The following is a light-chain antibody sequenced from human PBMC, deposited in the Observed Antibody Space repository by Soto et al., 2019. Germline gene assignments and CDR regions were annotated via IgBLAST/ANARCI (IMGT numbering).Light chain of an antibody. CDR2: DNN. J-gene: IGLJ3*02. Sequence: QSVLTQPPSVSAAPGQKVTISCSGSSSNIGNNYVSWYQQLPGTAPKLLIYDNNKRPSRIPDRFSGSKSGTSATLGITGLQTGDEADYYCGTWDSSLGWVFGGGTKLTVL. CDR3: GTWDSSLGWV. CDR1: SSNIGNNY. V-gene: IGLV1-51*01.